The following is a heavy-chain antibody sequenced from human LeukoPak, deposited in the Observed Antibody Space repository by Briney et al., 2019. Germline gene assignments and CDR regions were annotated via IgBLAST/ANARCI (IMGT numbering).Heavy chain of an antibody. CDR1: SGSVSNSY. D-gene: IGHD1-1*01. Sequence: SETLSLTCIVSSGSVSNSYWSWIRQPPGKGLEWIGYIYYSGSTYYNPSLKSRVTIPVDTSKNQFSLKLSSVTAADTAVYYCARESSVNGGPYNWFDPWGQGTLVTVSS. J-gene: IGHJ5*02. V-gene: IGHV4-30-4*01. CDR3: ARESSVNGGPYNWFDP. CDR2: IYYSGST.